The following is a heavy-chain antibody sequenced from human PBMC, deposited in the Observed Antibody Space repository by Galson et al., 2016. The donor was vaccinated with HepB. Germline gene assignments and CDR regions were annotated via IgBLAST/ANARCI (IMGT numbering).Heavy chain of an antibody. CDR2: VYYRSTWYN. J-gene: IGHJ4*02. Sequence: CAISGDSVSNNIAAWNWIRQSPSRGLQWLGRVYYRSTWYNDYAVSVRSRITINPDTSKNQLSLKLSSVTVADTAVYYCARDGHDYGLDYFDYWGQRILVTVSS. V-gene: IGHV6-1*01. CDR3: ARDGHDYGLDYFDY. CDR1: GDSVSNNIAA. D-gene: IGHD4-17*01.